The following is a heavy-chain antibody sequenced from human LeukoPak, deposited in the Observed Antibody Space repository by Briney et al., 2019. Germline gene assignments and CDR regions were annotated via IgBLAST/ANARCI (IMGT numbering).Heavy chain of an antibody. CDR2: IYYSGST. V-gene: IGHV4-59*01. J-gene: IGHJ5*02. CDR3: ARVDADFNWFDP. D-gene: IGHD4-17*01. Sequence: GSLRLSCAASGFTFSDYYVSWIRQPPGKGLEWIGYIYYSGSTNYNPSLKSRVTISVDTSKNQFSLKLSSVTAADTAVYYCARVDADFNWFDPWGQGTLVTVSS. CDR1: GFTFSDYY.